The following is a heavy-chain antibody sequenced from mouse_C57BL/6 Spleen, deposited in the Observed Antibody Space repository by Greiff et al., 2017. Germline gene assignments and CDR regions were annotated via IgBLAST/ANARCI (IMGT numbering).Heavy chain of an antibody. D-gene: IGHD1-1*01. V-gene: IGHV1-53*01. J-gene: IGHJ1*03. Sequence: QVQLQQSGTELVKPGASVKLSCKASGYTFTSSWMHWVKQRPGQGLEWIGNINPSNGGTNYTEKFKSKATLTVDKSSSTAYMQLSSLTSEDSAVYDCARWRISTVVPWVYFYVWGTGTTVTVSS. CDR1: GYTFTSSW. CDR2: INPSNGGT. CDR3: ARWRISTVVPWVYFYV.